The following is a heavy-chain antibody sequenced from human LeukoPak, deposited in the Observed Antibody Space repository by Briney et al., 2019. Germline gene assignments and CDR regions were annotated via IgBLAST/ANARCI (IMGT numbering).Heavy chain of an antibody. CDR2: IFYSGST. D-gene: IGHD3-10*01. J-gene: IGHJ5*02. CDR3: ARGGYYGSGNDFRFDP. CDR1: GGSISSGGYS. V-gene: IGHV4-30-4*07. Sequence: SQTLSLTCAVSGGSISSGGYSWSWIRQPPGMGLEWIAYIFYSGSTFYNPSLKSRVTISVETSKNQFSLKLKSVTAADTAVYYCARGGYYGSGNDFRFDPWGQGTLVTVSS.